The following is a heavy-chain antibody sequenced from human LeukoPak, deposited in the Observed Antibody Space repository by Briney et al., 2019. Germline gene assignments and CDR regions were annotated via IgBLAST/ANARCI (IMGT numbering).Heavy chain of an antibody. CDR3: ARGPTIFGVVIIDYYYYGMDV. CDR2: INHSGST. V-gene: IGHV4-34*01. J-gene: IGHJ6*02. Sequence: PSETLSLTCAVYGGSFSGYYWSWIRQPPGKGLEWIGEINHSGSTNYNPSLKSRVTISVDTSKNQFSLKLSSETAADTAVYYCARGPTIFGVVIIDYYYYGMDVWGQGTTVTVSS. CDR1: GGSFSGYY. D-gene: IGHD3-3*01.